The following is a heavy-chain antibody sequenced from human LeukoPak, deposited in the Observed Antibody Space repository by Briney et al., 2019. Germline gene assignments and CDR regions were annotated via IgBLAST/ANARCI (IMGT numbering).Heavy chain of an antibody. CDR1: GFPLSSAW. J-gene: IGHJ4*02. D-gene: IGHD4-17*01. V-gene: IGHV3-48*02. Sequence: PGGSLRLSCVASGFPLSSAWMNWVRQAPGKGLEWVSSIRLTSNSMSYADSVRGRFTISRDNAKNSPFLQMNSLRDEDTAVYYCARDGDGHLDYWGQGTLVTVSS. CDR2: IRLTSNSM. CDR3: ARDGDGHLDY.